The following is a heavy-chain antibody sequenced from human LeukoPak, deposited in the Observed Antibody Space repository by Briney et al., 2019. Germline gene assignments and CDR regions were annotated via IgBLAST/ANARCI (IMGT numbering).Heavy chain of an antibody. CDR2: IRFDGSNK. V-gene: IGHV3-30*02. CDR1: GFTFSSYG. CDR3: AKPHFDY. J-gene: IGHJ4*02. Sequence: GGSLRLSCTASGFTFSSYGMHWVRQAPGKGLEWVTFIRFDGSNKYYADSVKGRFTISRDNSKNTLYLQMNSLRAEDTAVYYCAKPHFDYWGQGTLVTVSS.